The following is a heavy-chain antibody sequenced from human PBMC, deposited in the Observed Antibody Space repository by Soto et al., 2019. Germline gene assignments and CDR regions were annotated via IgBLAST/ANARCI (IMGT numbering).Heavy chain of an antibody. J-gene: IGHJ3*02. CDR1: GFTFSDYY. D-gene: IGHD1-26*01. V-gene: IGHV3-11*01. CDR2: ISSSGSTI. CDR3: ACELRDAFAI. Sequence: QVQLVESGGGLVKPGGSLRLSCAASGFTFSDYYMSWIRQAPGKWLECVSDISSSGSTIYYADSLKGRFTISRDNAKKSQYLHMNSLSAEDTAVYYCACELRDAFAIWGQGTMVTVSS.